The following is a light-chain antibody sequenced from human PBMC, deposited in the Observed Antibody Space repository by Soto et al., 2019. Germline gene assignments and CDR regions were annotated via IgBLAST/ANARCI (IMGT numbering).Light chain of an antibody. CDR1: NSNIGSNT. J-gene: IGLJ3*02. V-gene: IGLV1-44*01. CDR3: AAWDANLDCPV. CDR2: SNA. Sequence: QSVLTQPPSVSETPGQRVTISCSGDNSNIGSNTVNWYQQLPGTAPKLVIYSNAQRPSGVPDRFSGSKSGTSASLAISGLQSEDEAESSSAAWDANLDCPVFGGGTKVTVL.